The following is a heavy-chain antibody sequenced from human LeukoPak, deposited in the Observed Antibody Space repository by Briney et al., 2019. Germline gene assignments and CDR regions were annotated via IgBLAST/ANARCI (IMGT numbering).Heavy chain of an antibody. D-gene: IGHD5-12*01. CDR3: AKGDVDSPMNFYH. CDR2: INSDGGST. V-gene: IGHV3-43*01. J-gene: IGHJ4*02. CDR1: GFIFDDFT. Sequence: VGSLRLSCAASGFIFDDFTIHWVRQVPGKGLEWVSLINSDGGSTYYADSVKGRFTISRDNSKNSLYLQMDSLTTEDTAFYYCAKGDVDSPMNFYHWGQGTLVTVSS.